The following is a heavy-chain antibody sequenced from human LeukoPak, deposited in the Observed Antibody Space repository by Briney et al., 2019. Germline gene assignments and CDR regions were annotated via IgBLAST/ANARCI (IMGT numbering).Heavy chain of an antibody. CDR3: ARELDGNGGWFDP. J-gene: IGHJ5*02. CDR1: GDSINEYY. Sequence: MSSETLSLTCTVSGDSINEYYWSWIRQPPGKGLEWIGEVYYSGSTHYNTSFKSRVTISVDTSRTQFSLSLRSVTAADTAVYYCARELDGNGGWFDPWGQGTLVTVSS. CDR2: VYYSGST. V-gene: IGHV4-59*01. D-gene: IGHD3-10*01.